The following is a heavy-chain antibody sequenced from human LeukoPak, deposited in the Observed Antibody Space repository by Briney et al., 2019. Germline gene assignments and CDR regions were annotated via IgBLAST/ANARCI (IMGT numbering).Heavy chain of an antibody. D-gene: IGHD3-22*01. CDR2: ISGSGGST. CDR1: GFPLSIYA. CDR3: AKDQRTWYYDSSGYYRNAFDI. Sequence: GGSLRLSCAVSGFPLSIYAMSWVPDAPGRGREWVSAISGSGGSTYYADSVKGRFTISIDNSKNTLYLQMNSRRVEDTAVYYCAKDQRTWYYDSSGYYRNAFDIWGQGTMVTVSS. V-gene: IGHV3-23*01. J-gene: IGHJ3*02.